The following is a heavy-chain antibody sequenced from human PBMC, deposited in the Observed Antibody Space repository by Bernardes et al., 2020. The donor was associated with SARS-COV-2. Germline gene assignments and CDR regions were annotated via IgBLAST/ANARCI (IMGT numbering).Heavy chain of an antibody. J-gene: IGHJ4*02. Sequence: ASVKVSCKASEYTFTSYYMHWVRQAPGQGLEWMGIINPSGYSTTYAQKFQGRVTMTRDTSTSTVYMELSSLRSEDTAVYYCARDPGTGSYSYYFDYWGQGTLVTVSS. V-gene: IGHV1-46*01. CDR1: EYTFTSYY. D-gene: IGHD1-26*01. CDR3: ARDPGTGSYSYYFDY. CDR2: INPSGYST.